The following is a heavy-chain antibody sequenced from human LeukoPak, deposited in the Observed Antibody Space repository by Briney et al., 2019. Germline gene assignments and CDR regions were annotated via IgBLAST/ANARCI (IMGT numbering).Heavy chain of an antibody. D-gene: IGHD4-17*01. J-gene: IGHJ5*02. CDR2: IYYSGST. V-gene: IGHV4-39*01. Sequence: SETLSLTCTVSGGSISSSNYYWGWIRQPPGKGLEWIGSIYYSGSTYYNPSLKSRVTISVDTSKNQFSLKLRSVTAADTAVYYCAGPPGVYGDYGWGWFDPWGQGTLVTVSS. CDR1: GGSISSSNYY. CDR3: AGPPGVYGDYGWGWFDP.